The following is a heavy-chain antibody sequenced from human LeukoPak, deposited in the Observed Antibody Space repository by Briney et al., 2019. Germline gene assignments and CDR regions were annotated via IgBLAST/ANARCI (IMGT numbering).Heavy chain of an antibody. D-gene: IGHD5-24*01. CDR2: IIPILGIA. V-gene: IGHV1-69*04. Sequence: GASVKVSCKASGGTFSSYAISWVRQAPGQGLEWMGRIIPILGIANYAQKFQGRVTITADKSTSTAYMELSSLRSEDTAVYYCARESEGRWLQLGAFDIWGQGTMVTVSS. CDR3: ARESEGRWLQLGAFDI. J-gene: IGHJ3*02. CDR1: GGTFSSYA.